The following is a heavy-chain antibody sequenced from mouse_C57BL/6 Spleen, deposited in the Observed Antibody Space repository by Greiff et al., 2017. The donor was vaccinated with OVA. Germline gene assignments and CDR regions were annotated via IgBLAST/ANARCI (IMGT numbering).Heavy chain of an antibody. CDR2: IYPYNGVS. CDR3: ARDGITTGAMDY. V-gene: IGHV1-31*01. CDR1: GYSFTGYY. Sequence: EVKLMESGPELVKPGASVKISCKASGYSFTGYYMHWVKQSPGTILDWIGYIYPYNGVSSYNQKLKGKATLTVDKSSSTAYMELRSLTSEDSAVYYGARDGITTGAMDYWGQGTSVTVSS. D-gene: IGHD1-1*01. J-gene: IGHJ4*01.